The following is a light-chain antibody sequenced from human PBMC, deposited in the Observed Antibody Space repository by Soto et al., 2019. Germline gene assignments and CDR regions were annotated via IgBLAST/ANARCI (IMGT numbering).Light chain of an antibody. CDR2: DAS. CDR3: QQYNSYLWT. Sequence: DIQMTQSPSTLSASVGDRVTITCRASQSISSWLAWYQQKPGKAPKLLIYDASSSESGVQSRFSGSGSGTEFTLTISSLQPDDFATYYCQQYNSYLWTFGQGTKVEIK. J-gene: IGKJ1*01. CDR1: QSISSW. V-gene: IGKV1-5*01.